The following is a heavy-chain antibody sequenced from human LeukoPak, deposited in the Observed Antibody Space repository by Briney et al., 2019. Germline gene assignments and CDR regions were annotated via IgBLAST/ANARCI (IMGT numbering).Heavy chain of an antibody. D-gene: IGHD3-16*01. CDR3: AKDGGDAFDI. CDR2: ISGSGSDI. J-gene: IGHJ3*02. Sequence: GGSLRLSCATSGFSFSDYYMSWIRQAPGKGLEWLSYISGSGSDINYADSVKGRFTISRDNAKNSLYLQMNSLRAEDTALYYCAKDGGDAFDIWGQGTMVTVSS. V-gene: IGHV3-11*05. CDR1: GFSFSDYY.